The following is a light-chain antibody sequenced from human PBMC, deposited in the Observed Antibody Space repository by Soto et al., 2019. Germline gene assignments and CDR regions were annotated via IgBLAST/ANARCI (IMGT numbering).Light chain of an antibody. J-gene: IGLJ2*01. CDR2: EVT. Sequence: QSALTQPASVSGSPGQSITISCTGTSNDIGTYNFVSWYQQHPGTAPKLIISEVTNRPSGVSDRFSGSKSGNTASLTISGLQADDEAHYYCSSYTTSRTPHVAFGGGTKLTV. CDR3: SSYTTSRTPHVA. CDR1: SNDIGTYNF. V-gene: IGLV2-14*01.